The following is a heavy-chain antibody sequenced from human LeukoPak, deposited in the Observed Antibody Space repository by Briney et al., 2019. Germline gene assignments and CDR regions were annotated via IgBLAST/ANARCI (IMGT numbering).Heavy chain of an antibody. D-gene: IGHD6-19*01. CDR2: INHSGST. CDR3: ARALTVAGTQAIRFDP. J-gene: IGHJ5*02. CDR1: GGSFSGYY. Sequence: SETLSLTCAVYGGSFSGYYWSWIRQPPGKGLEWIGEINHSGSTNYNPSLKSRVTISVDTSKNQFSLKLSSVTAADTAVYYCARALTVAGTQAIRFDPWGQGTLVTVSS. V-gene: IGHV4-34*01.